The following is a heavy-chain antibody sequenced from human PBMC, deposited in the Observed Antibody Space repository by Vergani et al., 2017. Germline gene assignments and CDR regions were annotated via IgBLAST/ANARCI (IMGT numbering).Heavy chain of an antibody. CDR1: GYTFTSYD. CDR3: ARAALDVGYYDFWSGYQYYYYYGMDV. CDR2: MNPNSGNT. Sequence: QVQLVQSGAEVKKPGASVKVSCKASGYTFTSYDINWVRQATGQGLEWMGWMNPNSGNTGYAQKFQGRVTMTRNTSISTAYMELSSLRSEDTAVYYCARAALDVGYYDFWSGYQYYYYYGMDVWGQGTTVTVSS. D-gene: IGHD3-3*01. V-gene: IGHV1-8*01. J-gene: IGHJ6*02.